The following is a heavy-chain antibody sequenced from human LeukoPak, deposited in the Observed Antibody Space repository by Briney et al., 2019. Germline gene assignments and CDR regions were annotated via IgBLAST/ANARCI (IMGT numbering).Heavy chain of an antibody. Sequence: GASVKVSCKASGGTFSSYAISWVRQAPGQGLEWMGGIIPIFGTANYAQKFQGRVTITADKSTSTAYMELSSLRSEDTAVYYCARDSYSGSYYIDNWFDPWGQGTLVTVSS. CDR1: GGTFSSYA. D-gene: IGHD1-26*01. CDR3: ARDSYSGSYYIDNWFDP. J-gene: IGHJ5*02. V-gene: IGHV1-69*06. CDR2: IIPIFGTA.